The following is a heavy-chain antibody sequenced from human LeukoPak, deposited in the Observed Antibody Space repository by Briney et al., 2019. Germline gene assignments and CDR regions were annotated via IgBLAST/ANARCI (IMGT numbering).Heavy chain of an antibody. CDR1: GGSISGYY. Sequence: SETLSLTCTVSGGSISGYYWSWIRQPPGKGLEWIGYIYSSVNTVYNPSLKSRVTISLDTSKNQFSLKLSSVTAADTAVYYCARLNTDCSSTSCYNWFDPWGQGTLVTVSS. CDR2: IYSSVNT. CDR3: ARLNTDCSSTSCYNWFDP. V-gene: IGHV4-59*12. J-gene: IGHJ5*02. D-gene: IGHD2-2*01.